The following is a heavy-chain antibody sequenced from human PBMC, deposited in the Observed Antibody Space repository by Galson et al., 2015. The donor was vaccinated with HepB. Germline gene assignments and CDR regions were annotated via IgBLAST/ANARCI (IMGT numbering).Heavy chain of an antibody. V-gene: IGHV3-21*01. J-gene: IGHJ6*02. CDR3: ARDAGDDILTDIHYYYYGMDV. D-gene: IGHD3-9*01. CDR1: GFTFSSYS. Sequence: SLRLSCAASGFTFSSYSMNWVRQAPGKGLGWVSSISSSSSYIYYADSVKGRFTISRDNAKNSLYLLMNSLRAEDTAAYYCARDAGDDILTDIHYYYYGMDVWGQGTTVTVSS. CDR2: ISSSSSYI.